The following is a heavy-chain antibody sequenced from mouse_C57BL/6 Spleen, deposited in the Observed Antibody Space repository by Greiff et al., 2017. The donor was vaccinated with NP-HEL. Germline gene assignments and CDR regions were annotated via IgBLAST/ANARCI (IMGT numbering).Heavy chain of an antibody. V-gene: IGHV1-55*01. CDR2: IYPGSGST. CDR3: ARSPYYSKAFAY. Sequence: QVQLQQPGAELVKPGASVKMSCKASGYTFTSYWITWVKQRPGQGLEWIGDIYPGSGSTNYNEKFKSKATLTVDTSSSTAYMQLSSLTSEDSAVYYCARSPYYSKAFAYWGQGTLVTVSA. J-gene: IGHJ3*01. D-gene: IGHD2-5*01. CDR1: GYTFTSYW.